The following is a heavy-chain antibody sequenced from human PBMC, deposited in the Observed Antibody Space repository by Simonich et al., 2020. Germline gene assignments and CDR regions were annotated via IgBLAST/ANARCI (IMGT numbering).Heavy chain of an antibody. D-gene: IGHD2-15*01. J-gene: IGHJ3*02. CDR3: AREGLLLDAFDI. CDR2: KSYYGSNK. Sequence: QVQLVESGGGVVQPGRSLRLSCAASGFTFSSDAMHWVRQAPGKGLEWVAVKSYYGSNKYYADSVKGRFTISRDNSKNTLYLQMNSLRAEDTAVYYCAREGLLLDAFDIWGQGTMVTVSS. CDR1: GFTFSSDA. V-gene: IGHV3-30*07.